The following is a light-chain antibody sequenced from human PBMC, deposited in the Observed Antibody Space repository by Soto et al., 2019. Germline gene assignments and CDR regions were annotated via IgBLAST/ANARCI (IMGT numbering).Light chain of an antibody. V-gene: IGLV2-14*01. CDR2: EVT. J-gene: IGLJ1*01. CDR3: ISFRATDSPCV. Sequence: QSVLTQPASVSGSPGQSITISCTGASSDIGDYNYVSWYQQHPGKAPKLMISEVTNRPSGVSSRFSGSKSGNTASLTFSGLQTDDEADYYCISFRATDSPCVSGTGGQVTVL. CDR1: SSDIGDYNY.